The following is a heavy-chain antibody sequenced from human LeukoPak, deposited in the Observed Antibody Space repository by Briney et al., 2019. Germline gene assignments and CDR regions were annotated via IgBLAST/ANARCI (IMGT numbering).Heavy chain of an antibody. J-gene: IGHJ4*02. Sequence: ASVKVSCKASGYTFTGYYMHWVRQAPGQGLEWMGWINPNSGGTNYAQKFQGRVTMTRDTSISTAYMELSRLRSDDTAVYYCARVVYSSVSGFDYWGQGTLVTVSS. CDR1: GYTFTGYY. CDR3: ARVVYSSVSGFDY. D-gene: IGHD6-19*01. V-gene: IGHV1-2*02. CDR2: INPNSGGT.